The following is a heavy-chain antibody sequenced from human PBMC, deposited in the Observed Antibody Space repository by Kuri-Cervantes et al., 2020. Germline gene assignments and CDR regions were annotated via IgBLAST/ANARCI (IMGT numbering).Heavy chain of an antibody. CDR1: GFTFSNYE. D-gene: IGHD5-24*01. CDR3: AKDRRDGYNYDAFDI. V-gene: IGHV3-48*03. J-gene: IGHJ3*02. Sequence: GGSLRLSCAASGFTFSNYEMKWVRQAPGKGLEWLSHISGSGRTKYYADSLEGRFTITRDNAKNSLFLQMNSLRAEDTASYYCAKDRRDGYNYDAFDIWGQGTMVTVSS. CDR2: ISGSGRTK.